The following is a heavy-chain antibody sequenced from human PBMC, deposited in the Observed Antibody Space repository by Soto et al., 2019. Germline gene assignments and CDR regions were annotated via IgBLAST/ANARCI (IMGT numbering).Heavy chain of an antibody. CDR3: ARDDSSGSPRPDYYYGMDV. D-gene: IGHD3-22*01. Sequence: QVQLVQSGAEVKKPGSSVKVSCKASGGTFSSYAISWVRQAPGQGLEWMGGIIPIFGTANYAQKFQGRVTITADESTSTAYMELSSLRSEDTAVYYCARDDSSGSPRPDYYYGMDVWGQGTTVTVSS. CDR1: GGTFSSYA. J-gene: IGHJ6*02. CDR2: IIPIFGTA. V-gene: IGHV1-69*01.